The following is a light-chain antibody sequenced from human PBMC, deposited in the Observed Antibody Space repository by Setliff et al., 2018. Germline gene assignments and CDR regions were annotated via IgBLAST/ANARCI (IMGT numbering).Light chain of an antibody. Sequence: QSALTQPASVSGSPGQSITISCTGTGSDVGTSKYVSWYQQHPGKAPKLIIYDVTTWPSGVSNRFSGSKSGNTASLTISGLQAEDEADYYCSIHRSRGYVFGTGTKVTVL. V-gene: IGLV2-14*03. CDR3: SIHRSRGYV. CDR1: GSDVGTSKY. CDR2: DVT. J-gene: IGLJ1*01.